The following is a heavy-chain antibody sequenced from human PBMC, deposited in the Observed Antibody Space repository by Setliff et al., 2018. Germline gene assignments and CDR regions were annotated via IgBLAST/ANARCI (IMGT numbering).Heavy chain of an antibody. V-gene: IGHV3-23*01. Sequence: GGSLRLSCAASGFTFSSYAMSWVRQAPGKGLEWVSAISGSGISTFYADSVKGRFTISRDNSKNTLYLQMNSLRAEDTAVYYCARALGWYGEYFDYWGQGTLVTVSS. CDR3: ARALGWYGEYFDY. D-gene: IGHD6-19*01. J-gene: IGHJ4*02. CDR2: ISGSGIST. CDR1: GFTFSSYA.